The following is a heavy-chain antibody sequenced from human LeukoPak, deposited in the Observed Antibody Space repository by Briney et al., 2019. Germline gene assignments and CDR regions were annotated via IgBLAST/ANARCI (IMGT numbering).Heavy chain of an antibody. J-gene: IGHJ6*03. V-gene: IGHV3-23*01. CDR3: AKAGIDYYDSRGGYYYYYYMDV. Sequence: RGSLRLSCAASGFTFSSYAMSWVRQAPGKGLEWVSAISGSGGSTYCADSVKGRFTISRDNSKNTLYLQMKSLRAEDTAVYYCAKAGIDYYDSRGGYYYYYYMDVWGKGTTVTVSS. CDR2: ISGSGGST. D-gene: IGHD3-22*01. CDR1: GFTFSSYA.